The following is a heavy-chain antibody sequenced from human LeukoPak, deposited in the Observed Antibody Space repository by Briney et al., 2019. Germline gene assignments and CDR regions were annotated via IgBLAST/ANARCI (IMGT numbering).Heavy chain of an antibody. V-gene: IGHV1-8*01. CDR2: TNTNSGDT. CDR3: ARDRKGRDGYNSNAFDI. J-gene: IGHJ3*02. D-gene: IGHD5-24*01. Sequence: GASVKVSCKASGYTFTSYDINRVRDATGQGREWMGWTNTNSGDTGYAQKFQGRDTMTRNTSISTAYMELSSLRSEDTAVYYCARDRKGRDGYNSNAFDIWGQGTMVTVSS. CDR1: GYTFTSYD.